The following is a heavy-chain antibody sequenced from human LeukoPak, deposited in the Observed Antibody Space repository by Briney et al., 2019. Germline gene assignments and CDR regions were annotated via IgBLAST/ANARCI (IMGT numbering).Heavy chain of an antibody. J-gene: IGHJ4*02. Sequence: GGSLRLSCAPSGFTFSSSEMNWVRQAPGKGLEWVSYISSSGGTIYYADSVKGRFTISRDNAKNSLYLQMNSLRVEDTAVYYCTRELRGGFDYWGQGTLVTVSS. CDR2: ISSSGGTI. V-gene: IGHV3-48*03. CDR3: TRELRGGFDY. CDR1: GFTFSSSE. D-gene: IGHD3-10*01.